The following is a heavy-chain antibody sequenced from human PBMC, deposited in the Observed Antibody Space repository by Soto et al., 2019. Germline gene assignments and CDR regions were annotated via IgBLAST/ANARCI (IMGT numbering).Heavy chain of an antibody. J-gene: IGHJ4*02. CDR1: GGSISSVGYY. V-gene: IGHV4-31*03. D-gene: IGHD2-2*01. Sequence: QVQLQESGPGLVKPSQTLSLTCTVSGGSISSVGYYWSWIRQHPGKGLEWIGYIYYSGGTYYSPSLESRVTISIDTSKNQFSLKLNSVTAADTAVYYCACFPGPYCSTTNCYGEPNYYFDYWGQGTLVTVSS. CDR2: IYYSGGT. CDR3: ACFPGPYCSTTNCYGEPNYYFDY.